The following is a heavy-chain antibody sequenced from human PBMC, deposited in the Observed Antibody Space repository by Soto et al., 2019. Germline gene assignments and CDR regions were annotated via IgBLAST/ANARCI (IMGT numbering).Heavy chain of an antibody. V-gene: IGHV1-46*03. D-gene: IGHD3-10*02. Sequence: QVQLVQSGAEVKKPGASVKVSCKASGYTFTSYYMHWVRQAPGQGLEWMGIINPSGGSTSYAQKLEGTITMPRDTSTSTGYMEMSSLRSEETGVYYCARCSEGFVSCGQGPLVTVSS. CDR3: ARCSEGFVS. CDR1: GYTFTSYY. CDR2: INPSGGST. J-gene: IGHJ4*02.